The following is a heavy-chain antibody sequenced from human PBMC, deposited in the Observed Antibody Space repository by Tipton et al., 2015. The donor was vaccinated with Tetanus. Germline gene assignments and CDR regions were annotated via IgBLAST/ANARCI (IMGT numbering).Heavy chain of an antibody. CDR1: GGSVNSGSYY. CDR3: ARDGPYYFDTSNDYHFHGMDV. J-gene: IGHJ6*02. Sequence: TLSLTCTVSGGSVNSGSYYWSWIRQPPGKGLEWIGYIYQSGSTSYSPSLESRVTISLETSKNQFSLRLSSVTAADTAVYYCARDGPYYFDTSNDYHFHGMDVWGQGTTVTVSS. V-gene: IGHV4-61*01. D-gene: IGHD3-22*01. CDR2: IYQSGST.